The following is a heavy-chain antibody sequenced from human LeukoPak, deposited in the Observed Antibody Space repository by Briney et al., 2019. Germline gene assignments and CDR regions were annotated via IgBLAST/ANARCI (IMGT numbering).Heavy chain of an antibody. V-gene: IGHV4-34*12. Sequence: SETLSLTCAVYGGSFSGYYWSWIRQPPGKGLEWIGSIFYSGSSYYNPSLKSRVTISVDTSKNQFSLKLSSVTAADTAVYYCARFSPSSDFQFAFDYWGRGTLVTVSS. J-gene: IGHJ4*02. CDR3: ARFSPSSDFQFAFDY. CDR2: IFYSGSS. D-gene: IGHD2-21*02. CDR1: GGSFSGYY.